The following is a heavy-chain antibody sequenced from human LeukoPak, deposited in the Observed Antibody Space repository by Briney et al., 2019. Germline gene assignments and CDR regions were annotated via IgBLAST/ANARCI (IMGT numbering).Heavy chain of an antibody. CDR2: ITHSGNT. Sequence: SETLSLTCAVSGFSISSTYYGAWIRQTPGKGLEWIATITHSGNTYYISSLESRLTISLDTSKRHFSLRLTSVTAADTAVYYCARVNAPVATFDYWGLGTLVAVSS. D-gene: IGHD2-21*01. J-gene: IGHJ4*02. CDR3: ARVNAPVATFDY. CDR1: GFSISSTYY. V-gene: IGHV4-38-2*01.